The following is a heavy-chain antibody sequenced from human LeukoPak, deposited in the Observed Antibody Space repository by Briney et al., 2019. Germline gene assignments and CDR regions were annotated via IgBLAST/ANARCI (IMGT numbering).Heavy chain of an antibody. Sequence: GGSLRLSCAASGFTFSSYSMNWVRQAPGKRLEWVSSISSSSSYIYYADSVKGRFTISRDNAKNSLYLQMNSLRAEDTAVYYCAKVVVAFVFDYWGQGTLVTVSS. CDR3: AKVVVAFVFDY. D-gene: IGHD2-15*01. CDR2: ISSSSSYI. J-gene: IGHJ4*02. CDR1: GFTFSSYS. V-gene: IGHV3-21*01.